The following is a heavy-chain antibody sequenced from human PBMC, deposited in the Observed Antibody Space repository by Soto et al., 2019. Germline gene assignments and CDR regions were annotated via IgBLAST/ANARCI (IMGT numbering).Heavy chain of an antibody. Sequence: LXLSCAASVVTFSSYEMNWVRQAPVKGLEWVSYISSSGSTIYYADSVKGRFTISRDNAKNSLYLQMNSLRAEDTAVYYCAREPYSSSWYPFDYWGEGSLVTVSS. D-gene: IGHD6-13*01. CDR1: VVTFSSYE. CDR3: AREPYSSSWYPFDY. V-gene: IGHV3-48*03. J-gene: IGHJ4*02. CDR2: ISSSGSTI.